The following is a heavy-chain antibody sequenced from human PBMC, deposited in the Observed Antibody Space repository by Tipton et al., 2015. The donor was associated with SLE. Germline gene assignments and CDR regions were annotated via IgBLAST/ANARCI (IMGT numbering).Heavy chain of an antibody. CDR3: ARDKGGRGYFQH. CDR2: IYYSGSP. CDR1: GGSITNSNYF. Sequence: TLSLTCSVSGGSITNSNYFWGWIRQPPGKGLEWIGNIYYSGSPYYNPSLKSRVTISVNTSKNQFSLKLTSVTAADTAVYYCARDKGGRGYFQHWGQGTLGTVSS. J-gene: IGHJ1*01. D-gene: IGHD1-26*01. V-gene: IGHV4-39*07.